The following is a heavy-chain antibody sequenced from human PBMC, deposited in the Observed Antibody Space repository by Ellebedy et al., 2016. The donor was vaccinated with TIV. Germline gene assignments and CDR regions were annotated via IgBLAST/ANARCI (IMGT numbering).Heavy chain of an antibody. CDR3: ARDGHFDWLSFFDY. J-gene: IGHJ4*02. D-gene: IGHD3-9*01. Sequence: SVKVSXKASGGTFSSYAISWVRQAPGQGLEWMGGIIPIFGTANYAQKFQGRVTITADESTSTAYMELSSLRSEDTAVYYCARDGHFDWLSFFDYWGQGTLVTVSS. CDR2: IIPIFGTA. V-gene: IGHV1-69*13. CDR1: GGTFSSYA.